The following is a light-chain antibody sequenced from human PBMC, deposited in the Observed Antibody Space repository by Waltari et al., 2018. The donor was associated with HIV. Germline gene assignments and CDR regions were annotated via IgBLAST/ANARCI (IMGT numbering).Light chain of an antibody. CDR1: SSDIGSYNR. CDR2: EVT. Sequence: QSTLTQPPSVSGSLGQSVTIACSGTSSDIGSYNRVSWYQQPPGTAPKLIIYEVTNRPSVVAVLFSGSKSGNTASLTISGLQAEDEADYYCSSYTTSSTWVFGGGTQLTVL. CDR3: SSYTTSSTWV. V-gene: IGLV2-18*02. J-gene: IGLJ3*02.